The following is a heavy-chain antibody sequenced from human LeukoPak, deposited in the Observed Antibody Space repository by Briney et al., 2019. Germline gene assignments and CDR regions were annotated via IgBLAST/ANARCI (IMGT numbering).Heavy chain of an antibody. CDR2: ITSSGNTT. J-gene: IGHJ4*02. Sequence: GGSLRLSCAASGFTFSFYAMSWVRQAPGKGLEWVAGITSSGNTTYYADSVKGRFTISRDNSKNTLYLQMNSLRAEDTAVYYCAKEGPGIAVAGTEGVFDYWGQGTLVTVSS. D-gene: IGHD6-19*01. V-gene: IGHV3-23*01. CDR3: AKEGPGIAVAGTEGVFDY. CDR1: GFTFSFYA.